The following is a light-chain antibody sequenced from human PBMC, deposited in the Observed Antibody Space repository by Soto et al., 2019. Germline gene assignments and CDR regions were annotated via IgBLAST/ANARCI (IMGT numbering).Light chain of an antibody. CDR3: QQYGASPFN. V-gene: IGKV3-20*01. CDR1: QSVSGTY. Sequence: EIVLTQSPGTLSLSPGERATLSCRASQSVSGTYLAWYQQRPGQAPKVLIYGASSRAAGIPDRFSGSGSGTDFTITISRLEPEDFEVYSCQQYGASPFNFGPGTKVDIK. J-gene: IGKJ3*01. CDR2: GAS.